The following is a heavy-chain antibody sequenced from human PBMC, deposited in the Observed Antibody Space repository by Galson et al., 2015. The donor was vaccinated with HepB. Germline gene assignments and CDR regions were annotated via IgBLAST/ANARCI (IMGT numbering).Heavy chain of an antibody. D-gene: IGHD3-22*01. J-gene: IGHJ3*02. V-gene: IGHV1-69*13. Sequence: SVKVSCKASGGTFSSYAISWVRQAPGQGLEWMGGIIPIFGTANYAQKFQGRVTITADESTSTAYMELSSLRSEDTAVYYCARLVVDDFDDAFDIWGQGTMVTVSS. CDR2: IIPIFGTA. CDR3: ARLVVDDFDDAFDI. CDR1: GGTFSSYA.